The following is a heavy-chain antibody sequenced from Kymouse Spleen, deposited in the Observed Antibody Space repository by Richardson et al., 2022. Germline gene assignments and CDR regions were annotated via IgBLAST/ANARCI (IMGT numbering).Heavy chain of an antibody. V-gene: IGHV4-34*01. D-gene: IGHD4-11,IGHD4-11*01. Sequence: QVQLQQWGAGLLKPSETLSLTCAVYGGSFSGYYWSWIRQPPGKGLEWIGEINHSGSTNYNPSLKSRVTISVDTSKNQFSLKLSSVTAADTAVYYCARGRMTTVTYNWFDPWGQGTLVTVSS. CDR1: GGSFSGYY. J-gene: IGHJ5*02. CDR3: ARGRMTTVTYNWFDP. CDR2: INHSGST.